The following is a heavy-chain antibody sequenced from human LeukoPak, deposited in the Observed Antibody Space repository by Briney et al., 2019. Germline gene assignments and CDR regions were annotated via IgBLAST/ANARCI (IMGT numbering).Heavy chain of an antibody. CDR3: AREPVGATTFEDYYFDY. V-gene: IGHV4-4*07. CDR2: IYTSGST. CDR1: GGSISSYY. J-gene: IGHJ4*02. Sequence: SETLSLTCTVSGGSISSYYWSWIRQPAGKGLEWIGRIYTSGSTNYNPSLKSRVTMSVDTSKNQFSLKLSSVTAADTAVYCCAREPVGATTFEDYYFDYWGQGTLVTVSS. D-gene: IGHD1-26*01.